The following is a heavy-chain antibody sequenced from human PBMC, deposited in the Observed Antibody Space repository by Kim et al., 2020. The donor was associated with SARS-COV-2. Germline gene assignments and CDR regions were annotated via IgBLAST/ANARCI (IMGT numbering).Heavy chain of an antibody. V-gene: IGHV1-8*01. J-gene: IGHJ4*02. CDR3: ARGVFSGSSYFDY. D-gene: IGHD1-26*01. Sequence: YAPKFQGRVTMTRNTSISTAYMELSSLRSEDTAVYYCARGVFSGSSYFDYWGQGTLVTVSS.